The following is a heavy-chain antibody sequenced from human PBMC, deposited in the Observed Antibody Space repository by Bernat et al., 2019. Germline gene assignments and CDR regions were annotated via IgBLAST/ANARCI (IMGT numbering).Heavy chain of an antibody. Sequence: EVQLVESGGGLVKPGGSLRLSCAASGFTFSSYSMNWVRQAPGKGLRWVSSISSSSSYIYYADSVKGRCTISRDNDKNSLYLQMNSLRAEDTAVYYCARDCWGSTSCKGSDPFDDWGQGTLVTVPS. J-gene: IGHJ4*02. CDR1: GFTFSSYS. CDR3: ARDCWGSTSCKGSDPFDD. V-gene: IGHV3-21*01. CDR2: ISSSSSYI. D-gene: IGHD2-2*01.